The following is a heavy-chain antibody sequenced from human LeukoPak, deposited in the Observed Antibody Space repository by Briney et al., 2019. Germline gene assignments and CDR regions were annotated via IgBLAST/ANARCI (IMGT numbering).Heavy chain of an antibody. CDR1: GYSISSGYY. CDR3: ARASYSYDISGWVPFDY. CDR2: IYHSGST. J-gene: IGHJ4*02. D-gene: IGHD3-22*01. V-gene: IGHV4-38-2*02. Sequence: SETLSLTCTVSGYSISSGYYWGWIRQPPGKGLEWIGSIYHSGSTYYNPSLKSRVTISVDTSKNQFSLKLSSVTAADTAVYYCARASYSYDISGWVPFDYWGQGTLVTVSS.